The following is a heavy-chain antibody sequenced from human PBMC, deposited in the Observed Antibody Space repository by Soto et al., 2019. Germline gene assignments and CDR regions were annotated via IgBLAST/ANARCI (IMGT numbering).Heavy chain of an antibody. D-gene: IGHD6-13*01. CDR1: GYTFTSFY. CDR3: ASRPAFSSSWYGIPPDPSHGMDV. Sequence: QMQLVQSGAEVKRPGASVRVSCKSSGYTFTSFYIHWVRQAPGQGLEWMGIINPSGGITNFAQRFQGRVTMTRDLSTKTHYMGLSSLKSDDTAVYYCASRPAFSSSWYGIPPDPSHGMDVWGQGTTVTVS. V-gene: IGHV1-46*01. CDR2: INPSGGIT. J-gene: IGHJ6*02.